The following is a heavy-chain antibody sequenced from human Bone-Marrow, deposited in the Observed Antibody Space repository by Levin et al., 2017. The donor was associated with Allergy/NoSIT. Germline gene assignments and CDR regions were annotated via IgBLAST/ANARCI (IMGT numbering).Heavy chain of an antibody. D-gene: IGHD2-8*01. CDR2: IFSNDEK. CDR3: AQIVVLDCSTYPLFDP. V-gene: IGHV2-26*01. Sequence: SGPTLVKPTETLTLTCTVSGVSLTNTEMGVSWIRQPPGKALEWLAHIFSNDEKSYSTFLKGRITISKDTSKSQVVLTLTNLDPGDTATYFCAQIVVLDCSTYPLFDPWGQGMLVTVSS. CDR1: GVSLTNTEMG. J-gene: IGHJ5*01.